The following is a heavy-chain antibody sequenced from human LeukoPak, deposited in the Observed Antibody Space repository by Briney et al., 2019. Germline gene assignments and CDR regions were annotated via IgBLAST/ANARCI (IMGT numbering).Heavy chain of an antibody. CDR3: ARVVPAATSPIDY. Sequence: ASVKVSCKVSGYTLTELSMHWVRQAPGKGLEWMGGFDPEDGETIYAQKFQGRVTMTEDTSTSTAYMELRSLRSDDTAVYYCARVVPAATSPIDYWGQGTLVTVSS. J-gene: IGHJ4*02. CDR1: GYTLTELS. V-gene: IGHV1-24*01. D-gene: IGHD2-2*01. CDR2: FDPEDGET.